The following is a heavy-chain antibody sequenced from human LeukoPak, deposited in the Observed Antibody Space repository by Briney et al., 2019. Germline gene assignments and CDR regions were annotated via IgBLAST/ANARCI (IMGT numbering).Heavy chain of an antibody. V-gene: IGHV3-11*01. J-gene: IGHJ4*02. CDR2: ISSSGSTI. CDR3: ARSRSRWLVGYFDY. D-gene: IGHD6-19*01. CDR1: GFTFSDYY. Sequence: GGSLGLSCAASGFTFSDYYMSWIRQAPGKGLEWVSYISSSGSTIYYADSVKGRFTISRDNAKNSLYLQMNSLRAEDTAVYYCARSRSRWLVGYFDYWGQGTLVTVSS.